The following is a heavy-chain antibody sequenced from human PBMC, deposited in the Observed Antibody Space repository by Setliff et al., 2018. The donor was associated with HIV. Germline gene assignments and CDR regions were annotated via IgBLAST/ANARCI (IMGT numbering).Heavy chain of an antibody. CDR1: GFSFGDYP. CDR3: TSRHWTIVGAIHDAFDI. Sequence: GGSLRLSCTASGFSFGDYPMSWVRQAPGKGLEWLGFIRSRAYGATTEYAASVKGRFTISRDDSKSIAYLLMSSLKTEDTAVYYCTSRHWTIVGAIHDAFDIWGPGTMVTVS. J-gene: IGHJ3*02. CDR2: IRSRAYGATT. D-gene: IGHD1-26*01. V-gene: IGHV3-49*04.